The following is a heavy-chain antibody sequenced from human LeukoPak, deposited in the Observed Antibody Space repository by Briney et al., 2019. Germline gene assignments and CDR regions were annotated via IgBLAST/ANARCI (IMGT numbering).Heavy chain of an antibody. J-gene: IGHJ4*02. CDR1: GGSISSYY. CDR2: INHSGST. Sequence: SETLSLTCTVSGGSISSYYWSWIRQPPGKGLEWIGEINHSGSTNYNPSLKSRVTISVDTSKNQFSLKLSSVTAADTAVYYCAREWLARGGYYWGQGTLVTVSS. CDR3: AREWLARGGYY. V-gene: IGHV4-34*01. D-gene: IGHD3-22*01.